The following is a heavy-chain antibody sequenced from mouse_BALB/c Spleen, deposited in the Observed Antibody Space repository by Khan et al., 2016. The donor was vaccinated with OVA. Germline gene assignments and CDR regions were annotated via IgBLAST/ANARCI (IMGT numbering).Heavy chain of an antibody. CDR2: IWSAGST. CDR3: ARRGYDYGRGALFAY. Sequence: VELKQSGPGLVQPSQSLSITCTVSGFSLANYSVHWVRQSPGKGLEWLGVIWSAGSTDYNAAFMSRLTINKDNSRSHVFFNMTSLQPTDTAIYYCARRGYDYGRGALFAYWGQGTLVTVSA. V-gene: IGHV2-2*02. J-gene: IGHJ3*01. CDR1: GFSLANYS. D-gene: IGHD2-4*01.